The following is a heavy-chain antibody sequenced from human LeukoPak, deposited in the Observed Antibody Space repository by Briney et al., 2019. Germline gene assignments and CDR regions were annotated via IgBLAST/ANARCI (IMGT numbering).Heavy chain of an antibody. J-gene: IGHJ4*02. D-gene: IGHD6-13*01. CDR3: ATQPGIAAAGLFY. CDR1: GGSISNGGYY. CDR2: IHDGGAT. Sequence: SQTLSLTCTVYGGSISNGGYYWTWIRQHPGKGLEWIGYIHDGGATYYDPSLKSRVTISLDTSKNQFSLNLTSVTAADTALYYCATQPGIAAAGLFYWGQGTLVTVSS. V-gene: IGHV4-31*03.